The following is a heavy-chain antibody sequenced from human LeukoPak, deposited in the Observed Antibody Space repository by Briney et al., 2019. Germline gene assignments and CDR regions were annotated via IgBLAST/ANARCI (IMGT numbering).Heavy chain of an antibody. Sequence: PGGSLRLSCAASGFPSSSYWMFWVRQAPGKGLVWVSHINSDGGRASYADSVKGRFTISRDNAKNTLYLQMNSLRAEDTAVYYCAIEGYSGYDRGYWGQGTLVTVSS. CDR2: INSDGGRA. V-gene: IGHV3-74*01. CDR3: AIEGYSGYDRGY. J-gene: IGHJ4*02. CDR1: GFPSSSYW. D-gene: IGHD5-12*01.